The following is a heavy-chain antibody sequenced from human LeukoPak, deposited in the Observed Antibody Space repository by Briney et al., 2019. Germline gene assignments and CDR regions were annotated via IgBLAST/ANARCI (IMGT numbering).Heavy chain of an antibody. V-gene: IGHV3-73*01. CDR3: TSRGLIVGATHDAFDI. D-gene: IGHD1-26*01. CDR2: ISSKANSYAT. Sequence: GGSLRLSCAASGLTFSGSAMHWVRQASGKGLEWVGRISSKANSYATAYAASVKGRFTISRDDSKNTAYLQMNSLKAEDTAVYYCTSRGLIVGATHDAFDIWGQGTMVTVSS. CDR1: GLTFSGSA. J-gene: IGHJ3*02.